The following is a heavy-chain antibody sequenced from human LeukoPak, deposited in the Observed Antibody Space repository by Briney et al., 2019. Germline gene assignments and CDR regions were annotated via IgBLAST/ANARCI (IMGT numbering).Heavy chain of an antibody. Sequence: SETLSLTCTVSGGSIGTYYWSWIRQPPGKGLEYIAYIYYTGSTDYNPSFKSRVRMSLDTSKNQFSLVLNSVTAADTAVHYCARGRYGGGWYDYWGQGTLVTVSS. J-gene: IGHJ4*02. CDR3: ARGRYGGGWYDY. CDR2: IYYTGST. V-gene: IGHV4-59*01. CDR1: GGSIGTYY. D-gene: IGHD6-19*01.